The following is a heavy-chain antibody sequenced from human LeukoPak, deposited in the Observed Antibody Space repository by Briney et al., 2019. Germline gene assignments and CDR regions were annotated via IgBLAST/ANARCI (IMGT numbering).Heavy chain of an antibody. V-gene: IGHV3-9*01. CDR2: ISWNSGSI. D-gene: IGHD2-2*01. J-gene: IGHJ1*01. Sequence: GRSLRLSCAASGFTFDDYAMHWVRQAPGKGLEWVSGISWNSGSIGYADSVKGRFTISRDNAKNSLYLQVNSLRAEDTALYYCTKDFGSSDSEYFQHWGQGTLVTVSS. CDR1: GFTFDDYA. CDR3: TKDFGSSDSEYFQH.